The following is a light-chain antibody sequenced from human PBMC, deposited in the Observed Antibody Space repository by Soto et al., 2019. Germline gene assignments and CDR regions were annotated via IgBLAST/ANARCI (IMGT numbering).Light chain of an antibody. CDR3: QQRSNWPPWT. J-gene: IGKJ1*01. Sequence: EIVLTQSPATLSLSPGERATLSCRASQSVSSYLAWYQQKPGQAPRLLNYDASNRATGIPARFSGSGSGTDFTLTISSLQPEDCAVYYCQQRSNWPPWTFGQGTKVEIK. CDR1: QSVSSY. V-gene: IGKV3-11*01. CDR2: DAS.